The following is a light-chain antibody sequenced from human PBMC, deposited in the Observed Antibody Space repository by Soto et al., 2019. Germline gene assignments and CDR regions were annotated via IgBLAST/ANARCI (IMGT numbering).Light chain of an antibody. CDR2: DAS. J-gene: IGKJ1*01. Sequence: DIQMTQSPSTLSASVGDRVTITCRASQSISSWLAWYQQKPGKAPKLLIYDASSLESGVPSRFSGSGSGTEFTLTISSLQPEDFAIYYCLQHDTYPLTFGQGTKVEIK. CDR3: LQHDTYPLT. CDR1: QSISSW. V-gene: IGKV1-5*01.